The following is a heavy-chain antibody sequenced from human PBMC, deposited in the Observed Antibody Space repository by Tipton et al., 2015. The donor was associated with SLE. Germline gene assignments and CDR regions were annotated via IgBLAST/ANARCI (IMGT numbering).Heavy chain of an antibody. CDR2: INHSGST. CDR1: GGSFSGYY. D-gene: IGHD3-3*01. V-gene: IGHV4-34*01. J-gene: IGHJ4*02. Sequence: TLSLTCAVYGGSFSGYYWSWIRQPPGKGLEWIGEINHSGSTNYNPSLKSRVTISVDTSKNQFSLKLSSVTAADTAVYYCARGGYDFWSGPLYYFDYWGQGTLVTVSS. CDR3: ARGGYDFWSGPLYYFDY.